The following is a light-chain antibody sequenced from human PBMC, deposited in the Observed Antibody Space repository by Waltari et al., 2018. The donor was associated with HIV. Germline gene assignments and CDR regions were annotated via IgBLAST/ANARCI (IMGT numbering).Light chain of an antibody. V-gene: IGKV1-17*01. Sequence: DIQMTQSPSSLSASVGDRVTITCRASQGIRNDLSWYQQKPGKAPKRQIYAVSSLQSGVPSRFSGSGTGTEFTLTISSLQPEDFATYYCLQYNSFPPTFGRGTKVEIK. CDR1: QGIRND. J-gene: IGKJ1*01. CDR2: AVS. CDR3: LQYNSFPPT.